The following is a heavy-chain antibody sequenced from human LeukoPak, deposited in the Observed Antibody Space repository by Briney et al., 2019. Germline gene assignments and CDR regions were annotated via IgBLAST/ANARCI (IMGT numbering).Heavy chain of an antibody. Sequence: PSQTLSLTCTVSGGSISSGSYYWSWIRQPAGKGLEWIGRIYTSGSTNYNPSLKSRVTISVDTSKNQFSLNLSSVTAADTGVYYCARGGGMTTIDCWGQGTLVTVSS. J-gene: IGHJ4*02. CDR1: GGSISSGSYY. V-gene: IGHV4-61*02. CDR2: IYTSGST. CDR3: ARGGGMTTIDC. D-gene: IGHD4-17*01.